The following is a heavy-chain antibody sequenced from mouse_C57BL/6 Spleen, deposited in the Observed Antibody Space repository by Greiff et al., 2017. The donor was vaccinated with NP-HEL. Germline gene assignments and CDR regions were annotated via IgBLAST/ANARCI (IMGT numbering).Heavy chain of an antibody. Sequence: EVMLVESGGGLVQPGGSLKLSCAASGFTFSDYYMYWVRQTPEKRLEWVAYISNGGGSTYYPDTVKGRFTISRDNAKNTLYLQMSRLKSEDTAMYYCARHSSGYGFAYWGQGTLVTVSA. CDR1: GFTFSDYY. D-gene: IGHD3-2*02. V-gene: IGHV5-12*01. J-gene: IGHJ3*01. CDR3: ARHSSGYGFAY. CDR2: ISNGGGST.